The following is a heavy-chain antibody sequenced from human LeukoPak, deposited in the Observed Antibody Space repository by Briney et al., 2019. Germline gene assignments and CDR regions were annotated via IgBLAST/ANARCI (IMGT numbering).Heavy chain of an antibody. Sequence: GGSLRLSCVASGFTFNKCGMHWVRHAPGKGLEWVARILYDGSREYYADSVEGRFTIARDNSKNTLYLEMNSLREEDTAVYYCVKSSGTEDYGMGAWGQGTTVTVSS. D-gene: IGHD3-10*01. V-gene: IGHV3-30*02. CDR3: VKSSGTEDYGMGA. J-gene: IGHJ6*02. CDR2: ILYDGSRE. CDR1: GFTFNKCG.